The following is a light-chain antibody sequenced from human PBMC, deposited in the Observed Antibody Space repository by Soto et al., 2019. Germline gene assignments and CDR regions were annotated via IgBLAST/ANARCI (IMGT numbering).Light chain of an antibody. J-gene: IGLJ1*01. CDR3: AAWDDILNGYV. CDR2: SND. CDR1: NSNIGSNT. Sequence: QSALTQPPSASGTPGQRVTISCSGGNSNIGSNTVNWYQQLPGTAPKLLINSNDQRPSGVPDRFSGSKSGTSASLAISGLQSEDEADYYCAAWDDILNGYVFATGTKVTVL. V-gene: IGLV1-44*01.